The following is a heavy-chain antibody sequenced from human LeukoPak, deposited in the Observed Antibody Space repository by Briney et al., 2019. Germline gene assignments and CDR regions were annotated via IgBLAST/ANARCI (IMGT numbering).Heavy chain of an antibody. CDR2: VKQDVNEK. V-gene: IGHV3-7*03. CDR3: ASGAGTGAFDI. D-gene: IGHD6-19*01. J-gene: IGHJ3*02. CDR1: GFTFSSHW. Sequence: GGSLRLSCAASGFTFSSHWMTWVRQAPGKGLEWVASVKQDVNEKYYVDSVKGRFTISRDNAKNSLFLQMNSLRSEDTAVYYCASGAGTGAFDIWGQGTMVTVSS.